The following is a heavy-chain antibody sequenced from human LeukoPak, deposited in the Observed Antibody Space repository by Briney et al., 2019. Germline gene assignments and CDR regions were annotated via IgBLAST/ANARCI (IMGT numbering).Heavy chain of an antibody. V-gene: IGHV1-2*02. D-gene: IGHD1-26*01. CDR2: INPNSGGT. Sequence: ASVEVSCKASGYTFTGYYIHWVRQAPGQGLEWMGWINPNSGGTNYAQKFQGGVTMTRDTSISTAYMELSRLRSDDTAVYYCARDKSDLVGATTLDYWGQGTLVTVSS. CDR3: ARDKSDLVGATTLDY. J-gene: IGHJ4*02. CDR1: GYTFTGYY.